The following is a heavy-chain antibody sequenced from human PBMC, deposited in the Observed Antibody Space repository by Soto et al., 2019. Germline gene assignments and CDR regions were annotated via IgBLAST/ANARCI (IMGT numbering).Heavy chain of an antibody. CDR3: TRGGEPIDY. Sequence: QVQLVQSGAEEKKPGASVKVSCKASGYTFTSYAMHWVRQAPGQRLEWMGWINAGNGNTKYKQKFQGRVTITRDTSASTAYMELSSLRSEDTAVYYCTRGGEPIDYWGQGTLVTVSS. CDR2: INAGNGNT. V-gene: IGHV1-3*05. J-gene: IGHJ4*02. CDR1: GYTFTSYA. D-gene: IGHD2-21*01.